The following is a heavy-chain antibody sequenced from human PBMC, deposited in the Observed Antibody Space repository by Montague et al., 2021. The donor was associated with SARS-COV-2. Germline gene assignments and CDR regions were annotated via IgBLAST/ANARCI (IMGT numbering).Heavy chain of an antibody. J-gene: IGHJ6*02. CDR1: GFTFSSYS. CDR3: ARDRGGSVSSGPYYYGVDV. D-gene: IGHD6-19*01. CDR2: ISSSSNPI. V-gene: IGHV3-48*04. Sequence: SLRLSCSASGFTFSSYSMNWVRQAPGKGLEWVSYISSSSNPIYYXDSVQGRFTISRDNAKNSLYLQMNSLRAEDTAVYYCARDRGGSVSSGPYYYGVDVWGQGTTVTVSS.